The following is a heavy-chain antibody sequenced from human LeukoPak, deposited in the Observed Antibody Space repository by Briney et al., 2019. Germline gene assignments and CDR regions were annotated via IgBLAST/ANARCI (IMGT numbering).Heavy chain of an antibody. J-gene: IGHJ4*02. CDR2: ISYDGSEK. D-gene: IGHD1-26*01. CDR1: GFTFSGYA. V-gene: IGHV3-30*01. CDR3: ASGAPIPSDKYYFDY. Sequence: PGGSLRLSCAASGFTFSGYAMNWVRQAPGKGLEWVAVISYDGSEKYYADSVKGRFTISRDNSKNTVFVQMNSLRGEDTAVYYCASGAPIPSDKYYFDYWGQGTLVTVSS.